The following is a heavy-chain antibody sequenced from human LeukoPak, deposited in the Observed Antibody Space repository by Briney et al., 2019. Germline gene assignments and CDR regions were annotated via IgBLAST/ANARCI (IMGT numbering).Heavy chain of an antibody. J-gene: IGHJ4*02. CDR3: ARGTTVVTPRSDY. V-gene: IGHV4-59*01. CDR2: IYYSGST. D-gene: IGHD4-23*01. Sequence: PSETLSLTCTVSGGSISSSYWSWIRQPPGKGLEWIGYIYYSGSTNYNPSLKSRVTISVDTSKNQFSLKLSSVTAADTAVYYCARGTTVVTPRSDYWGQGTLVTVSS. CDR1: GGSISSSY.